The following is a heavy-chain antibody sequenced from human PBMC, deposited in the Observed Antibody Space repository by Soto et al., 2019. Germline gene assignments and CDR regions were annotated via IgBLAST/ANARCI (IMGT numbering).Heavy chain of an antibody. Sequence: PGKLLEWVALISFDGGKLSYADSVKGRFTVSRDYSKNTLYLQMDSLRAEDTAVYYCASVFFQAEDGIRDVRSVSAFLLNRSSDL. J-gene: IGHJ2*01. D-gene: IGHD3-10*02. CDR2: ISFDGGKL. CDR3: ASVFFQAEDGIRDVRSVSAFLLNRSSDL. V-gene: IGHV3-30-3*01.